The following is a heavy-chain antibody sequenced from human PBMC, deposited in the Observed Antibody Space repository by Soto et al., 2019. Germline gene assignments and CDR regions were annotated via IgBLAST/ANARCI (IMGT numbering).Heavy chain of an antibody. D-gene: IGHD6-13*01. J-gene: IGHJ4*02. CDR1: GGTFSSYA. CDR3: ARSGGGYSSSWYVLDY. Sequence: QVQLVQSGAEVKKPGSSVKVSCKASGGTFSSYAISWVRQAPGQGLEWMGGIIPIFGTANYAQKFQGRVTITADESTSTAYMELGSLRSEDTAVYYCARSGGGYSSSWYVLDYWGQGTLVTVSS. CDR2: IIPIFGTA. V-gene: IGHV1-69*01.